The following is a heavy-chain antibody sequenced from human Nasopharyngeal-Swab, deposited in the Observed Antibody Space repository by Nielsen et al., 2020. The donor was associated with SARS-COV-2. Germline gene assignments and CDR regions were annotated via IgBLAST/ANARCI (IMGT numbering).Heavy chain of an antibody. V-gene: IGHV4-4*02. CDR3: ARQPDRYYYDSSGYSDY. CDR2: IYHGGST. Sequence: VRQAPGKGLEWIGEIYHGGSTNYNPSLKSRVTISVDKSKNQFSLKLSSVTAADTAVYYCARQPDRYYYDSSGYSDYWGQGTLVTVSS. D-gene: IGHD3-22*01. J-gene: IGHJ4*02.